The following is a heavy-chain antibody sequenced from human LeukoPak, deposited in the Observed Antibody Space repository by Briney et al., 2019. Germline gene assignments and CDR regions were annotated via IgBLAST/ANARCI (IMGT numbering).Heavy chain of an antibody. CDR2: IWYDGSNK. V-gene: IGHV3-33*08. Sequence: GGSLRLSCAASGFTFSSYAMHWVRQAPGKGLEWVAVIWYDGSNKYYADSVKGRFTISRDNSKNTLYLQMNSLRAEDTAVYYCARVYPPYSSSWHLSYWGQGTLVTVSS. CDR1: GFTFSSYA. D-gene: IGHD6-13*01. CDR3: ARVYPPYSSSWHLSY. J-gene: IGHJ4*02.